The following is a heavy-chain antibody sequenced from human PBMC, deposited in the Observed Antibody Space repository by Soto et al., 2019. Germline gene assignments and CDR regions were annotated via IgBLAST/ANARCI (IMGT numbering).Heavy chain of an antibody. CDR2: INHSGST. D-gene: IGHD2-8*01. Sequence: SETLSLTCAVYGGSFSGYYWSWIRQPPGKGLEWIGEINHSGSTNYNPSLKSRVTISVDTSKNQFSLKLSSVTAADTAVYYCARVFRGEDIVLMVYAYFDYYFDYWGQGTLVTVSS. V-gene: IGHV4-34*01. CDR3: ARVFRGEDIVLMVYAYFDYYFDY. CDR1: GGSFSGYY. J-gene: IGHJ4*02.